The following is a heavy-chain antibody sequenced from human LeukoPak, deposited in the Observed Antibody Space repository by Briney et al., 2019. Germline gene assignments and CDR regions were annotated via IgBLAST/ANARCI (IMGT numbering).Heavy chain of an antibody. Sequence: GGSLRLSCVASGFTFGKYWMSWVRQAPGKGLEWVSSISSSSSYIYYADSVKGRFTISRDNAKNSLYLQMNSLRAEDTAVYYCARDRNWGSVFDYWGQGTLVTVSS. CDR1: GFTFGKYW. D-gene: IGHD7-27*01. V-gene: IGHV3-21*01. J-gene: IGHJ4*02. CDR2: ISSSSSYI. CDR3: ARDRNWGSVFDY.